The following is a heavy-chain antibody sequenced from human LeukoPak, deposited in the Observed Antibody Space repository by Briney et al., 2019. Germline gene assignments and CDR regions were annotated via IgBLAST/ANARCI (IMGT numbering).Heavy chain of an antibody. CDR3: ARSYDSRGYYYYYGMDV. V-gene: IGHV4-59*01. J-gene: IGHJ6*02. Sequence: SETLSLTCTVSGGSLSSYYWSWIRQPPGKGLEWIGFIYYSGTTKYNPSLRSRVTISLDTSKNQFSLKLNSVTAADTAVYYCARSYDSRGYYYYYGMDVWGQGTTVTVSS. CDR2: IYYSGTT. D-gene: IGHD3-22*01. CDR1: GGSLSSYY.